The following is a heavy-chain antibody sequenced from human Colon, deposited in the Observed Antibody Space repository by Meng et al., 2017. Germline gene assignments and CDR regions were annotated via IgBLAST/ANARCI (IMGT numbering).Heavy chain of an antibody. CDR2: IKQDGSEK. V-gene: IGHV3-7*01. CDR3: ARYSSSWYEEGY. CDR1: GFTFSSYW. J-gene: IGHJ4*02. Sequence: GESLKISCAASGFTFSSYWMSWVRQAPGKGLEWVANIKQDGSEKYYVDSVKGRFTISRDNAKNSLYLQMNSLRAEDTAVYYYARYSSSWYEEGYWGQGTLVTVSS. D-gene: IGHD6-13*01.